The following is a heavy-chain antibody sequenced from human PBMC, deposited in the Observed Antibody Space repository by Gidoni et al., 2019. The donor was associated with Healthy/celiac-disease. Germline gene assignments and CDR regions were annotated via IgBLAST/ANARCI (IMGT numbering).Heavy chain of an antibody. J-gene: IGHJ4*02. CDR2: IRSKAYGGTT. Sequence: EVQLVESGGGLVQPGRSLRLSCTASGFTFGDYAMSWFRQAPGKGLEWVGFIRSKAYGGTTEYAASVKGRFTISRDDSKSNAYLQMNSLKTEDTAVYYCTRVGYSYGFDYWGQGTLVTVSS. D-gene: IGHD5-18*01. CDR1: GFTFGDYA. CDR3: TRVGYSYGFDY. V-gene: IGHV3-49*03.